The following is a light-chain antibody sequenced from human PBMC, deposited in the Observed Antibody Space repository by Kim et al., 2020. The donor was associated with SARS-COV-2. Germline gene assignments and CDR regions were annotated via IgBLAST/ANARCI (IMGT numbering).Light chain of an antibody. V-gene: IGLV2-8*01. CDR2: DVT. Sequence: GQSVTISCTGTSSDVGGYNYVSWYQHHPGKAPKLMIYDVTKRPSGVPDRFSGSKCGNTASLTVSGLQAEDEADYYCGSYVGNNNFVFGTGTKVTVL. J-gene: IGLJ1*01. CDR1: SSDVGGYNY. CDR3: GSYVGNNNFV.